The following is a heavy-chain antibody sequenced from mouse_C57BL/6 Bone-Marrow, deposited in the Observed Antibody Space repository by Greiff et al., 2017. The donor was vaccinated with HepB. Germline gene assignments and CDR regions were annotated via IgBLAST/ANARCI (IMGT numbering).Heavy chain of an antibody. V-gene: IGHV14-4*01. CDR1: GFNIKDDY. D-gene: IGHD2-4*01. J-gene: IGHJ4*01. CDR2: IDPENGDT. CDR3: TTWIYYDYDYAMDY. Sequence: VQLQQSGAELVRPGASVRWSCTASGFNIKDDYRHGGKQRPEQGLEGIGWIDPENGDTEYASKFQGKATITADTSSNTAYLQLSSLTSEDTAVYYCTTWIYYDYDYAMDYWGQGTSVTVSS.